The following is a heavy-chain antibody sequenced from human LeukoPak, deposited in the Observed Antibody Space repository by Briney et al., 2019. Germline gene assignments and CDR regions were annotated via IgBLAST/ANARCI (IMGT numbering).Heavy chain of an antibody. V-gene: IGHV1-2*02. Sequence: ASVQVSCKASGYTFTVYYMHWVRQAPGQTLEWMGWINPSSGDTNYAQKFQGRVTMTRDTSISTGYMELSRLTSDDTAVYYCAREHSSSWDQFDYWGQGTLVTVSS. CDR1: GYTFTVYY. CDR2: INPSSGDT. D-gene: IGHD6-13*01. J-gene: IGHJ4*02. CDR3: AREHSSSWDQFDY.